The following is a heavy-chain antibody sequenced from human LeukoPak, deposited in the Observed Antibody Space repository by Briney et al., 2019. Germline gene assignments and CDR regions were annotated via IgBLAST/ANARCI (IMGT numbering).Heavy chain of an antibody. CDR1: GFTFSSYW. CDR3: ARDRDAGLLLDY. D-gene: IGHD3-22*01. CDR2: INSEGSST. V-gene: IGHV3-74*01. Sequence: GGSLRLSCAASGFTFSSYWMHWVRQAPGKGLVWVSRINSEGSSTSYADSVKGRFTISRDNAKNTLYLQMNSLRAEDTAVYYCARDRDAGLLLDYWGQGTLVTVSS. J-gene: IGHJ4*02.